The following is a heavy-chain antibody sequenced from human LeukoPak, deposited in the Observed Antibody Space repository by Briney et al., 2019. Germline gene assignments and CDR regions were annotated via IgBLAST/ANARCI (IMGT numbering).Heavy chain of an antibody. CDR3: ARGKYDILTGYYY. D-gene: IGHD3-9*01. Sequence: GGSLRLSCAASGFTFSTYSMNWVRQAPGKGLEWVPYISSSSSTIYYADSVKGRFAISRDNAKNSLYLQMNSLRAEDTAVYYCARGKYDILTGYYYWGQGTLVTVSS. V-gene: IGHV3-48*01. CDR1: GFTFSTYS. J-gene: IGHJ4*02. CDR2: ISSSSSTI.